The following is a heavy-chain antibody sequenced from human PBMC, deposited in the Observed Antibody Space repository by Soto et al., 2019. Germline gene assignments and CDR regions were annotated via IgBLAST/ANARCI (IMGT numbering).Heavy chain of an antibody. V-gene: IGHV3-9*01. J-gene: IGHJ6*02. D-gene: IGHD2-15*01. CDR2: VSWNSEIV. Sequence: GGSLRLSCEASGFKFGDYAMHWVRQAPGKGLEWVSGVSWNSEIVGYADSVKGRFTISRDNAKNSLYLEMNSLRTGDTALYYCAKDRGPCSGNKCSSLYYYYGMDVWGQGTTVTVSS. CDR3: AKDRGPCSGNKCSSLYYYYGMDV. CDR1: GFKFGDYA.